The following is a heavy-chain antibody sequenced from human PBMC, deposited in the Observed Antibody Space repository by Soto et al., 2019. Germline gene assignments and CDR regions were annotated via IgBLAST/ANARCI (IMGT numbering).Heavy chain of an antibody. CDR3: ARRNTAMHGYYFDY. Sequence: KPSETLSLTCNVSCGSIARSGYFWSWIRQPPGKRLEWIATIYYSGSTYYSPSLKSRITMSVDTSRNQFSLSLSSVTAADTAVYYCARRNTAMHGYYFDYWGRGTLVTVSS. CDR2: IYYSGST. CDR1: CGSIARSGYF. J-gene: IGHJ4*02. D-gene: IGHD5-18*01. V-gene: IGHV4-39*01.